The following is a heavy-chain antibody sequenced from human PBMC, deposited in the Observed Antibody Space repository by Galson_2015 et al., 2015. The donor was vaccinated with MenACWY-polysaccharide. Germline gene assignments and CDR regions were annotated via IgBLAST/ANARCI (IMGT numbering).Heavy chain of an antibody. J-gene: IGHJ4*02. CDR2: ISTSGDII. Sequence: SLRLSCAASGLTFSDYYMTWVRQAPGKGLEWVSYISTSGDIIYYADSMKGRFTISRDNAKNSLFLQMNSLRAGDTAVCYCATKGSGWPKSIDNWGQGTLVSVSS. D-gene: IGHD6-25*01. V-gene: IGHV3-11*01. CDR3: ATKGSGWPKSIDN. CDR1: GLTFSDYY.